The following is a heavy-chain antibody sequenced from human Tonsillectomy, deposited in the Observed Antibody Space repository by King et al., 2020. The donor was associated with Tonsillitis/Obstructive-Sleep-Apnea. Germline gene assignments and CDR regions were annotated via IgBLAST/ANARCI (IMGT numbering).Heavy chain of an antibody. CDR2: ISDSGGNT. Sequence: VQLVESGGGLVQPGGSLRLSCAASGFTFSSYAMSWVRQAPGKGLEWVSAISDSGGNTYYADSVKGRFTISRDTSKKTLYLQMNSLRAEDTAVYFCAKYGARISVVRGVISFYGDYFDYWGQGTLVTVSS. D-gene: IGHD3-10*01. CDR1: GFTFSSYA. J-gene: IGHJ4*02. CDR3: AKYGARISVVRGVISFYGDYFDY. V-gene: IGHV3-23*04.